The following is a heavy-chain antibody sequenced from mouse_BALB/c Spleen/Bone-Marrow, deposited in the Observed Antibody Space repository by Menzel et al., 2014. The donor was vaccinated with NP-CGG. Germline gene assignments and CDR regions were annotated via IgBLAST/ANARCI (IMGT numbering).Heavy chain of an antibody. J-gene: IGHJ3*01. D-gene: IGHD2-10*01. V-gene: IGHV2-3*01. CDR2: IWGDGGT. CDR1: GFSFTSYG. Sequence: QGVESGPGLVAPSQSLSITCTVSGFSFTSYGVSWVRQPPGKGLEWLGVIWGDGGTNYHSALISRLSISKDNSKSQVCIKRNSLRTEDTATYYCAKRSYYGKAYWGQGTLVTVSA. CDR3: AKRSYYGKAY.